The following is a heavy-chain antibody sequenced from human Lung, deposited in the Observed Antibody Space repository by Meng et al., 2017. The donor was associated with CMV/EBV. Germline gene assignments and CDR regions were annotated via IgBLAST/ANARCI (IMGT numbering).Heavy chain of an antibody. D-gene: IGHD3-10*01. CDR3: LRRSGGSV. CDR2: IPHRGSS. CDR1: GDSITNHNW. J-gene: IGHJ1*01. V-gene: IGHV4-4*02. Sequence: VQLRGSGPALVKPSETLSLTCAVSGDSITNHNWWAWVRQPPGKGLEWIGEIPHRGSSAYHPSLKSRVSMSIDKSKNQFSLKLTSVTAADTAVYHCLRRSGGSVWGQGTLVTVSS.